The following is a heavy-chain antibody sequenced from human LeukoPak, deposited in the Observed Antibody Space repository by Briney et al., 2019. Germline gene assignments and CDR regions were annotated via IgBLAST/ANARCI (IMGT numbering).Heavy chain of an antibody. CDR1: GYTLTELS. D-gene: IGHD3-10*01. CDR3: ATDNYYGSGSYYRFDY. Sequence: EPSVNVSCKVSGYTLTELSMHWVRHAPGKGLEWMGGFDPEDGETIYAQKFQGRVTMTQDTSTDKAYMELSSLRSEDTAVYYCATDNYYGSGSYYRFDYWGQGTLVTVSS. CDR2: FDPEDGET. V-gene: IGHV1-24*01. J-gene: IGHJ4*02.